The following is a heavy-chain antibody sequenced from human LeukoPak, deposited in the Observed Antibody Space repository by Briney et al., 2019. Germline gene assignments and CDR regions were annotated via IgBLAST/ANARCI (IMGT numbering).Heavy chain of an antibody. CDR3: ARDKDVYFDY. CDR1: GFTFSTYR. Sequence: GGSLRLSCVGTGFTFSTYRMNWVGRAPGKGWEWVSSISSSSSYIYYADSVKGRITISRDNAKNSLYLQMNSLRVEDTAVYYCARDKDVYFDYWGQGTLVTVSS. J-gene: IGHJ4*02. CDR2: ISSSSSYI. V-gene: IGHV3-21*01.